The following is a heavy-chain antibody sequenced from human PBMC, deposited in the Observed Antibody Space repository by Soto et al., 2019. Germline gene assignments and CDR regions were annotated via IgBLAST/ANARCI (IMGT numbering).Heavy chain of an antibody. CDR3: ATGTVTNEGEVDP. CDR2: FDPEDGET. V-gene: IGHV1-24*01. D-gene: IGHD1-7*01. J-gene: IGHJ5*02. Sequence: QVQLVQSGAEVKEPGASVKVSCKVSGYTLTELSMHWVRQAPGKGLVRMGGFDPEDGETIYAQKIKGRVTLTEDTSTDTAYMELSSVRSEDTAVYYCATGTVTNEGEVDPWGQGTLVTVSS. CDR1: GYTLTELS.